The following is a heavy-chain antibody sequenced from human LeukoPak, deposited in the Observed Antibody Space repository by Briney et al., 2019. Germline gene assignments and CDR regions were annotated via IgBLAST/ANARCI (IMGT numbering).Heavy chain of an antibody. Sequence: GGSLRLSCTTSGHALVDFTMRWVRQPAGKGLEWVGFIRRRAYGGAAEYAASVKGRFIISRDDSKGSAYLQMNSLKTEDRAVYYCSRNGLVDFEYWGQGSRVIVSP. CDR3: SRNGLVDFEY. CDR2: IRRRAYGGAA. V-gene: IGHV3-49*04. J-gene: IGHJ4*02. CDR1: GHALVDFT.